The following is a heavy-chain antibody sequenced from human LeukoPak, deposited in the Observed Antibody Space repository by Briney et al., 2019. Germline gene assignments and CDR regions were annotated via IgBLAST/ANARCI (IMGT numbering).Heavy chain of an antibody. V-gene: IGHV3-53*01. CDR2: IYSGGST. D-gene: IGHD1-1*01. Sequence: GGSLRLSCAASGFTFSDYYMSWVRQAPGKGLEWVSVIYSGGSTYYADSVKGRFTISRDNSKNTLYLQMNSLRAEDTAVYYCARGAGGYRFDPWGQGTLVTVSS. CDR3: ARGAGGYRFDP. CDR1: GFTFSDYY. J-gene: IGHJ5*02.